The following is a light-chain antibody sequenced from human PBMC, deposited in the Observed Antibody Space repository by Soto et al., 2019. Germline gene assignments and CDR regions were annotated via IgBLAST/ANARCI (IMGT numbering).Light chain of an antibody. CDR2: KFS. Sequence: DIVMTQSPLSSPVTCGQPASSSYWSSQSLVHSVGNPYLSRLQQRPDQPLRLLIYKFSNRFSGVPDRFSGSGGGTDFTLRISSVEPHDVGVYYWMQRTQLPLTFGRRTQVPIE. CDR3: MQRTQLPLT. CDR1: QSLVHSVGNPY. J-gene: IGKJ4*01. V-gene: IGKV2-24*01.